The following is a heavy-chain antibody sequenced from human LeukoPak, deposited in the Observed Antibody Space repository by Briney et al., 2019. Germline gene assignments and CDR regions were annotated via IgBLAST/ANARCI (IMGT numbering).Heavy chain of an antibody. V-gene: IGHV1-2*02. CDR3: ARGGWLVY. CDR2: INPTSGDT. J-gene: IGHJ4*02. CDR1: GYSFTDYY. Sequence: GASVKVSCRASGYSFTDYYTHWVRQAPGQGLEWMAWINPTSGDTNYAQNFQGRVTVTMDTSLSTAYMELSRLRSDDTALYYCARGGWLVYWGQGTLVTVSS. D-gene: IGHD6-19*01.